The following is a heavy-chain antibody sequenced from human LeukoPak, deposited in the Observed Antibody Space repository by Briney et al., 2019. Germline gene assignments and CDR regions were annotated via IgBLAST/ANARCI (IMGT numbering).Heavy chain of an antibody. J-gene: IGHJ4*02. V-gene: IGHV1-69*04. D-gene: IGHD6-19*01. CDR2: IIPILGIA. CDR1: GGTFSSYA. CDR3: AKMTNSAWTFDY. Sequence: GASVKVSCKASGGTFSSYAISWVRQAPGQGLEWMGRIIPILGIANYAQKFQGRVTITADKSTSTAYMELSSLRSEDTAVYYCAKMTNSAWTFDYWGQGTLVTVSS.